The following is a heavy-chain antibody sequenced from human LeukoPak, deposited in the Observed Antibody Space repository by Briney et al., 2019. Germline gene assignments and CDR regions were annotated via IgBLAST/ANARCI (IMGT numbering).Heavy chain of an antibody. CDR3: ASLRPHYYFDY. CDR2: IYYSGST. J-gene: IGHJ4*02. Sequence: PGGSLRLSCAASGFTFSSYAMSWVRQAPGKGLEWIGSIYYSGSTYYIPSLKSRLTISVDTSKNQFSLKLGSVTAADTAVYYCASLRPHYYFDYWGQGTLVTVSS. CDR1: GFTFSSYA. V-gene: IGHV4-39*01.